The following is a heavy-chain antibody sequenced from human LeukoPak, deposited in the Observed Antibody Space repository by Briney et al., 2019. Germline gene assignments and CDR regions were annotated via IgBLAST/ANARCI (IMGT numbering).Heavy chain of an antibody. CDR3: ARDGYCSSTSCYTGLEYFQH. Sequence: ASVKVSCKASGYTFTSYGISWVRQAPGQGLEWMGWISAYNGNTNYAQKLQGRVTMTTDTSTSTAYMELRSLRSDDTAVYYCARDGYCSSTSCYTGLEYFQHWGQGTLVTVSS. D-gene: IGHD2-2*02. CDR1: GYTFTSYG. CDR2: ISAYNGNT. J-gene: IGHJ1*01. V-gene: IGHV1-18*01.